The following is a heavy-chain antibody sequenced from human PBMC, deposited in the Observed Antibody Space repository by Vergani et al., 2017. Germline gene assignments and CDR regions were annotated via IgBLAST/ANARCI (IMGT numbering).Heavy chain of an antibody. CDR3: ARGYCSSTSCYPYYYYMDV. CDR2: IYYSGST. D-gene: IGHD2-2*01. Sequence: QVQLQESGPGLLKPSQTLSLTCTVSGGSISSGGYYWSWIRPHPGKGLEWIGYIYYSGSTYYNPSLKSRVTISVDTSKNQFSLKLSSVTAADTAVYYCARGYCSSTSCYPYYYYMDVWGKGTTVTVSS. V-gene: IGHV4-31*03. J-gene: IGHJ6*03. CDR1: GGSISSGGYY.